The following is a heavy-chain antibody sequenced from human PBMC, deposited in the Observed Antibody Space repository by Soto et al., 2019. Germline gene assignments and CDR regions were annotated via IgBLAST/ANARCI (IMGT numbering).Heavy chain of an antibody. V-gene: IGHV1-46*01. J-gene: IGHJ6*02. CDR2: INPSGGST. CDR3: AGSGSYEAYYYGMDV. Sequence: ASVKVSCKASGYTFTSYWMHWVRQAPGQGLEWLGVINPSGGSTTYAEKFQGRVSMTRDTSKSTVYMELSSLRSDDTAVYYCAGSGSYEAYYYGMDVWGQGTTVIVSS. CDR1: GYTFTSYW. D-gene: IGHD1-26*01.